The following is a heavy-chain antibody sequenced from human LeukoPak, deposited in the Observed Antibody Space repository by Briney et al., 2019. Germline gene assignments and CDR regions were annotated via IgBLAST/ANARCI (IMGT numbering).Heavy chain of an antibody. J-gene: IGHJ3*02. Sequence: GGSLRLACPASGFTFSSYGRHWVRQAPGKGLGWVAFIRCDGSNKYYAPAVKGRFTSYTDNSKTTLYLQMNSLRAEDTAVYYCAKLSRLVRGSGAFDIWGQGTMVTVSS. CDR2: IRCDGSNK. CDR3: AKLSRLVRGSGAFDI. CDR1: GFTFSSYG. V-gene: IGHV3-30*02. D-gene: IGHD3-10*01.